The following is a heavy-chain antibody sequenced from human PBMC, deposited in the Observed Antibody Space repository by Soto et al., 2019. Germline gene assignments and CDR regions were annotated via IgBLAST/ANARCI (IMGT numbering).Heavy chain of an antibody. CDR3: ARPSYYYDSSGYPHDPDAFDI. CDR1: GYSFTSYW. D-gene: IGHD3-22*01. V-gene: IGHV5-10-1*01. Sequence: PGESLTISCKGSGYSFTSYWISWVRQMPGKGLEWMGRIDPSDSYTNYSPSFQGHVTISADKSISTAYLQWSSLKASDTAMYYCARPSYYYDSSGYPHDPDAFDIWGQGTMVTVSS. CDR2: IDPSDSYT. J-gene: IGHJ3*02.